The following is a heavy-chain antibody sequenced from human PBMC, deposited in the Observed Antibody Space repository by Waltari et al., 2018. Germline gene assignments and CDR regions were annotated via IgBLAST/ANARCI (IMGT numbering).Heavy chain of an antibody. CDR1: GFTFSSYW. J-gene: IGHJ4*02. CDR2: INGDGSIT. D-gene: IGHD6-19*01. Sequence: EVQLVESGGGLVQPGGSLRLSCAASGFTFSSYWMHWVRQAPGKGLVWVSRINGDGSITTYADSVKGRFTISRDNAKNTLYLQMNSLRAEDTAVYYCARGWLVYYFDYWGQGTLVTVSS. CDR3: ARGWLVYYFDY. V-gene: IGHV3-74*01.